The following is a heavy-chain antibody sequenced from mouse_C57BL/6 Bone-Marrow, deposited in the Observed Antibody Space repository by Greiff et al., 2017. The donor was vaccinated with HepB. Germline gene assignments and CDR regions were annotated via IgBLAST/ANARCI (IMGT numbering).Heavy chain of an antibody. CDR1: GYTLTDYY. CDR3: ARDVRLAYYAMDY. J-gene: IGHJ4*01. D-gene: IGHD3-2*02. V-gene: IGHV1-77*01. CDR2: IGPGSGST. Sequence: VQLQQSGAELVKPGASVKISCKASGYTLTDYYINWVKQRPGQGLEWIGKIGPGSGSTYYNEKFKGKATLTADKSSSTAYMQLSSLTSEDSAVYFCARDVRLAYYAMDYWGQGTSVTVSS.